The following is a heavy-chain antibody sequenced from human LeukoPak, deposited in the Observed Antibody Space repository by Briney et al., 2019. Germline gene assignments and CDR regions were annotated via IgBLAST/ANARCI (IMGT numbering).Heavy chain of an antibody. CDR1: GFTFSNHA. J-gene: IGHJ4*02. D-gene: IGHD4-17*01. Sequence: GRSLRLSCAASGFTFSNHAMHWVRQPPGEGPERVAFISYDRGNKDYADSVKGRFTISRDNSKNTLYLQMNSLRAEDTAVYYCAKDGPYWTTVTYFDYWGQGTLVTVSS. CDR3: AKDGPYWTTVTYFDY. V-gene: IGHV3-30*04. CDR2: ISYDRGNK.